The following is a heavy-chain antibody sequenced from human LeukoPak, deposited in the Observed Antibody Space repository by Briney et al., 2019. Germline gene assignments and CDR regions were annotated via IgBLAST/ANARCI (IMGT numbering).Heavy chain of an antibody. V-gene: IGHV1-18*01. J-gene: IGHJ4*02. CDR1: GYTFTSYG. D-gene: IGHD4/OR15-4a*01. Sequence: GASVKVSCKSSGYTFTSYGFSWVRQAPGRGLEWMGWISAYDGNTNYAQKLQGRVTMTTDTSTSTVYMELTSLRSDDTAVYYCARMGDYHLVSFFDYWGQGTLVTVSS. CDR2: ISAYDGNT. CDR3: ARMGDYHLVSFFDY.